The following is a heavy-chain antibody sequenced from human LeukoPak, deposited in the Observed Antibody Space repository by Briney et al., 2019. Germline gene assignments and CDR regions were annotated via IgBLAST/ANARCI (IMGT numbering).Heavy chain of an antibody. J-gene: IGHJ5*02. V-gene: IGHV4-30-4*01. CDR1: GGSISSGDYY. Sequence: SETLSLTCTVSGGSISSGDYYWSWIRQPPGKGLEWIGYIYYSGSTYYTPSHKSRVTISIQTSKDQFSLKLTSVSVADTDVYYCAGAYGALLTGIIFDTWGQGTMVTVSS. CDR3: AGAYGALLTGIIFDT. D-gene: IGHD7-27*01. CDR2: IYYSGST.